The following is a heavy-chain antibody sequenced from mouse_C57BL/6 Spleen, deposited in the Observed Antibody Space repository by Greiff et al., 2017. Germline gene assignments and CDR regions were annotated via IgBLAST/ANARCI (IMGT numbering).Heavy chain of an antibody. D-gene: IGHD2-5*01. V-gene: IGHV5-9-1*02. CDR1: GFTFSSYA. J-gene: IGHJ4*01. CDR2: ISSGGDYI. CDR3: TRDAYYSNYGDAMDY. Sequence: EVKLVESGEGLVKPGGSLKLSCAASGFTFSSYAMSWVRQTPEKRLEWVAYISSGGDYIYYADTVKGRFTISRDNARNTLYLQMSSLKSEDTAMYYCTRDAYYSNYGDAMDYWGQGTSVTVSS.